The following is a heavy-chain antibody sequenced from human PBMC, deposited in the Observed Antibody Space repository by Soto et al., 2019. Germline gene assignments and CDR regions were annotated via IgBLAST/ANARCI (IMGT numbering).Heavy chain of an antibody. CDR3: ARDLDITVLENYFDP. CDR1: GFSFRSYG. CDR2: IWYDGSNK. D-gene: IGHD6-19*01. V-gene: IGHV3-33*01. J-gene: IGHJ5*02. Sequence: QVQLVESGGGVVQPGRSLRLSCVASGFSFRSYGMHWVRQAPGKGPEWVAVIWYDGSNKHYADSVKGRFTISRDNSMQTLFLQMNTLRVEDTAVYFCARDLDITVLENYFDPWGQGTLVTVSS.